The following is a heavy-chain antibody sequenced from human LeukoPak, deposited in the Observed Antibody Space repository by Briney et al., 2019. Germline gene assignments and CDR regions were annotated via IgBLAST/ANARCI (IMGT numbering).Heavy chain of an antibody. Sequence: GGSLRLSCAASGFTFSSYWMSWVRQAPGKRLEWVANIEQEGSEKNYVDSVKGRFAISRDNAKNSLYLQMNSLRAEDTAVYYCARRGRIFGVVIIGYFDYWGQGTLVTVAS. J-gene: IGHJ4*02. V-gene: IGHV3-7*05. CDR1: GFTFSSYW. CDR3: ARRGRIFGVVIIGYFDY. CDR2: IEQEGSEK. D-gene: IGHD3-3*01.